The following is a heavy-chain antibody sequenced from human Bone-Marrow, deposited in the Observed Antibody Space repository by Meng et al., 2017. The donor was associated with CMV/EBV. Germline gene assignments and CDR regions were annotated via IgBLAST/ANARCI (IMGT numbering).Heavy chain of an antibody. D-gene: IGHD3-3*01. J-gene: IGHJ4*02. CDR3: ARGYTNDFWNGYYFY. Sequence: SETLSLTCTVSGYSISSGYYWGWIRQPPGKGLEWIGSIYHSGSTYYNPSLKSRVTISVDTSKNQFSLKLSSVTAADTAVYYCARGYTNDFWNGYYFYWGQGTPVTVSS. V-gene: IGHV4-38-2*02. CDR1: GYSISSGYY. CDR2: IYHSGST.